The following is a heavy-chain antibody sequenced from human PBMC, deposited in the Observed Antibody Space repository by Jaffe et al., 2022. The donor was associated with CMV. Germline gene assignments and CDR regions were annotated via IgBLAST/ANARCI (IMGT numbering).Heavy chain of an antibody. CDR2: ISSSGSTI. CDR1: GFTFSSYE. J-gene: IGHJ6*03. CDR3: AREEHPFRARGRPYYMDV. Sequence: EVQLVESGGGLVQPGGSLRLSCAASGFTFSSYEMNWVRQAPGKGLEWVSYISSSGSTIYYADSVKGRFTISRDNAKNSLYLQMNSLRAEDTAVYYCAREEHPFRARGRPYYMDVWGKGTTVTVSS. D-gene: IGHD1-26*01. V-gene: IGHV3-48*03.